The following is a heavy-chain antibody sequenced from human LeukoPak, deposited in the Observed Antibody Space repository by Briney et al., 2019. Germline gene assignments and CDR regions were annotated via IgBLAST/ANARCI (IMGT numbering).Heavy chain of an antibody. CDR3: ARARRPGYSSTNPSFIDY. Sequence: KPGGSLRLSCAASGFTFSDYYMSWIRQAPGKGLEWVSYISSSGSTIYYADSVKGRFTISRDNAKNSLFLQMNSLRAEDTAVYYCARARRPGYSSTNPSFIDYWGQGTLVTVSS. CDR2: ISSSGSTI. CDR1: GFTFSDYY. D-gene: IGHD6-13*01. V-gene: IGHV3-11*01. J-gene: IGHJ4*02.